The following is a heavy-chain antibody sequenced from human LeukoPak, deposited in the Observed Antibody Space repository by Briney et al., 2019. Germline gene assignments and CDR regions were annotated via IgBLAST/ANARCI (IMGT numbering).Heavy chain of an antibody. CDR1: GFTFSSYW. CDR2: IKSDGSTT. CDR3: ARNMGATPVLDY. Sequence: GGSLRLSCAASGFTFSSYWMHWVRQAPGKGLVWVSRIKSDGSTTTYADSVKGRFTISRDNAKNTLYLQMNSLRAEDTAVYYCARNMGATPVLDYWGQGTLVTVSS. V-gene: IGHV3-74*01. J-gene: IGHJ4*02. D-gene: IGHD1-26*01.